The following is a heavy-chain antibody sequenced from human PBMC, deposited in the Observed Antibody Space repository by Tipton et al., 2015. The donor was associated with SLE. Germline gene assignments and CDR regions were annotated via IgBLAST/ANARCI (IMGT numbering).Heavy chain of an antibody. V-gene: IGHV4-59*01. J-gene: IGHJ5*02. Sequence: TLSLTCTVSGGSISSYYWSWIRQPPGKGLEWIAYIYYSGSTNYNPSLKSRVTISVDTSKNQFSLKLSSVTAADTAVYYCASTPITIFGVVTNWFDHWDQGPLVTVSS. CDR3: ASTPITIFGVVTNWFDH. CDR1: GGSISSYY. CDR2: IYYSGST. D-gene: IGHD3-3*01.